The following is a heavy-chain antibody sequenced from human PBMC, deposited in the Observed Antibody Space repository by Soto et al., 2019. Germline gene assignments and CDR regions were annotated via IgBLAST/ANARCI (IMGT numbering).Heavy chain of an antibody. CDR2: MNPNSGNT. Sequence: QVQLVQSGAEVKKPGASVKVSCKASGYTFTSSDINWVRQATGQGLEWMGWMNPNSGNTGYAQKFQGRITLTRSTSINTAYLELSSLSSGDSAVYYCARGASPWGQGTRVTVSS. V-gene: IGHV1-8*01. J-gene: IGHJ5*02. CDR3: ARGASP. CDR1: GYTFTSSD.